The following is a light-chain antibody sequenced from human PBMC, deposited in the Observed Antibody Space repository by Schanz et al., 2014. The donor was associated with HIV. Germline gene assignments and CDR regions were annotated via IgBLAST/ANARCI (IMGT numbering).Light chain of an antibody. CDR1: QRVSSTY. J-gene: IGKJ3*01. CDR3: QQRSNWPPIFT. V-gene: IGKV3D-20*02. Sequence: EIVLTQSPGTLSLSPGERATLSCRASQRVSSTYLAWYQQKPGQAPRLLIYGASSRATGIPDRFSGTGSGTEFTLTINRLEPEDFAVYYCQQRSNWPPIFTFGPGTKVDIK. CDR2: GAS.